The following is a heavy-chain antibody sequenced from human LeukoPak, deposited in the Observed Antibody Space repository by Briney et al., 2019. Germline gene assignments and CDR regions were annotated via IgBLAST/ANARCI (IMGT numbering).Heavy chain of an antibody. CDR2: INPNSGGT. J-gene: IGHJ4*02. D-gene: IGHD3-10*01. CDR1: GYTFTGYY. V-gene: IGHV1-2*02. Sequence: ASVRVSCKAAGYTFTGYYMYWVRQAPGQGLEWMGWINPNSGGTNYVQKFQGRVTMTGDTSISTAYMELSRLRSHDTAVYYCARVDYYGSGSYDQPYDYWGQGTLVTVSS. CDR3: ARVDYYGSGSYDQPYDY.